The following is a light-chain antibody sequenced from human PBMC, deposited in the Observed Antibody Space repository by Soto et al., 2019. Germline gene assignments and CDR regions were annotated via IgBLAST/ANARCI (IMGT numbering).Light chain of an antibody. V-gene: IGKV3-20*01. CDR3: QQYGRSPWT. CDR2: GAS. Sequence: EIVLTQSPASLSLSPGERATLSCRASQSVPRNLAWYQQRPGQAPRLLIYGASSRATGIPDRFSGSGSGTDFTLTISRLEPEDFAVYYCQQYGRSPWTFGQGTKVDIK. CDR1: QSVPRN. J-gene: IGKJ1*01.